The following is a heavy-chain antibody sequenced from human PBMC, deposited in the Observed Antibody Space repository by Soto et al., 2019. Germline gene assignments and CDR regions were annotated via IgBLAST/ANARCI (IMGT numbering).Heavy chain of an antibody. CDR3: ARISSGYYGGNWFDP. J-gene: IGHJ5*02. Sequence: ASVKVSCKASGYTFTSYDMHWVRQAPGQRLEWMGWINAGNGNTKYSQKFQGRVTITADKSTSTAYMELSSLRSEDTAVYYCARISSGYYGGNWFDPWGQGTLVTGSS. CDR2: INAGNGNT. CDR1: GYTFTSYD. D-gene: IGHD3-22*01. V-gene: IGHV1-3*01.